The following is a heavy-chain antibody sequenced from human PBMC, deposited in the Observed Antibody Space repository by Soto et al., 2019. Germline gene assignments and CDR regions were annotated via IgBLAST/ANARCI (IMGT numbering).Heavy chain of an antibody. CDR3: ARAVGYCSGGSCYYFDY. CDR1: GGTFSSYA. CDR2: IIPIFGTA. J-gene: IGHJ4*02. D-gene: IGHD2-15*01. V-gene: IGHV1-69*13. Sequence: SVKVSCKASGGTFSSYAISWVRQAPGQGLEWMGGIIPIFGTANYAQKFQGRVTITADESTSTAYMELSSLRSEDTAVYYCARAVGYCSGGSCYYFDYWGQGTLVTVSS.